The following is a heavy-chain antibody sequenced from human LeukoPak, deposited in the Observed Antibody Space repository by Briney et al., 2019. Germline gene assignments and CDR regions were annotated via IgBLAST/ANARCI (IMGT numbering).Heavy chain of an antibody. D-gene: IGHD1-26*01. Sequence: PGGSLRLSCAASGFSFSIYGMHWVRQAPGKGLEWVAFILNDGSNKYYADSVKGRFTISRDDSKNTLYLQMNSLRAEDTAVYYCARERSLQYSGSYPDAFDIWGQGIMVTVSS. CDR3: ARERSLQYSGSYPDAFDI. V-gene: IGHV3-30*02. J-gene: IGHJ3*02. CDR2: ILNDGSNK. CDR1: GFSFSIYG.